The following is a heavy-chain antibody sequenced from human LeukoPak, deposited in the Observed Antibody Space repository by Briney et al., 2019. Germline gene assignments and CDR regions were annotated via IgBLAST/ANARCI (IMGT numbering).Heavy chain of an antibody. CDR2: ISSSSSYI. CDR1: GFTFSSYS. J-gene: IGHJ4*02. CDR3: ASLLYGYSYGPFHH. V-gene: IGHV3-21*01. D-gene: IGHD5-18*01. Sequence: GGSLRLSCAASGFTFSSYSMNWVRQAPGKGLEWVSSISSSSSYIYYADSVKGRFTISRDNAKNSLYLQMGSLRAEDTAIYYCASLLYGYSYGPFHHWGQGTLVTVSS.